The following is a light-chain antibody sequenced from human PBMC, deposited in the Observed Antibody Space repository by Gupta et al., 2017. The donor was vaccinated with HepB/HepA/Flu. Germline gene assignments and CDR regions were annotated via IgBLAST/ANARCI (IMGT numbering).Light chain of an antibody. Sequence: QSVLTQPPSVSGAPGQRVTISCTGSSYNIGAGYDVHWYQQLPGAAPKILIYGNNNRPSGVPDRFSGSKSGNSASLAITGLQAEDDADYYCQSYASTLSGWVFGGGTKLTVL. CDR1: SYNIGAGYD. V-gene: IGLV1-40*01. J-gene: IGLJ3*02. CDR2: GNN. CDR3: QSYASTLSGWV.